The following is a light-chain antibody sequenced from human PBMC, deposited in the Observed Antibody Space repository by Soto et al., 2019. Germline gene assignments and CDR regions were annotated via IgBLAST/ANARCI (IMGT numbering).Light chain of an antibody. CDR2: EVS. J-gene: IGLJ1*01. Sequence: QSALTQPASVSGSPGQSITISCTGTSSDVGGYNFVSWYQQPPGKAPKLMIYEVSNRPSGVSNRFSGSKSGNTASLTISGLQAEDEADYYCSSYTSSGTYVFGTGTKLTVL. CDR1: SSDVGGYNF. V-gene: IGLV2-14*01. CDR3: SSYTSSGTYV.